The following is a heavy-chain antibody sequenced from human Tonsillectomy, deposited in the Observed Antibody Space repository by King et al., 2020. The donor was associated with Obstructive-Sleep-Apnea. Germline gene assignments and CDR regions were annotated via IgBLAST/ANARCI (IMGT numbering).Heavy chain of an antibody. D-gene: IGHD6-13*01. CDR1: GFTFSSYA. V-gene: IGHV3-30*04. Sequence: QLVQSGGGVVQPGRSLRLSCAASGFTFSSYAMHWVRQAPGKGLEWVAVLSYDGSNKYYADSVKGRFTISRDNSKNTLYLQMNSLRAEDTAVYYCAGAAAADNYYYYGMDVWGQGTTVTVSS. CDR2: LSYDGSNK. CDR3: AGAAAADNYYYYGMDV. J-gene: IGHJ6*02.